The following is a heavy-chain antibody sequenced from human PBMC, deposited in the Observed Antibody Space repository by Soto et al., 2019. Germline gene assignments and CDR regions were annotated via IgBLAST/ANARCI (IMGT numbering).Heavy chain of an antibody. CDR2: IGPSGSGT. Sequence: EVQLVESGGGLVQPGGSLRLSCAASGFTFSSHWMHWVRQAPGKGLVWVSHIGPSGSGTRDADSVQGRFTISRDNARNTLYLQMNSLRDEDTAVYYCTRDNKWSYDYWGQGSLVTASS. D-gene: IGHD2-15*01. V-gene: IGHV3-74*01. CDR3: TRDNKWSYDY. CDR1: GFTFSSHW. J-gene: IGHJ4*02.